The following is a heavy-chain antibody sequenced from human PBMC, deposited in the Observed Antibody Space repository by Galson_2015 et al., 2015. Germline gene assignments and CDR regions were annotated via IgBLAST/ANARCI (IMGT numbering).Heavy chain of an antibody. Sequence: TLSLTCTVSGGSISSGVYYWSWIRRHPGKGLEWIGYIYYSGSTYYNPSLQGRVTISLDTSKNQFSLKLSSVTAADTAVYYCARDFSGSGSYPYSQRWGQGTLVTVSS. CDR1: GGSISSGVYY. V-gene: IGHV4-31*03. J-gene: IGHJ1*01. CDR2: IYYSGST. D-gene: IGHD3-10*01. CDR3: ARDFSGSGSYPYSQR.